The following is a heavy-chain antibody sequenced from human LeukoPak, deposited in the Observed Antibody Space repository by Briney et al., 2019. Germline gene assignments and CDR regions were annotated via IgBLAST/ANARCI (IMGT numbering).Heavy chain of an antibody. CDR1: GDSISSGGFL. CDR2: INFSGST. D-gene: IGHD1-14*01. V-gene: IGHV4-31*03. Sequence: SQTLSLTCTVSGDSISSGGFLWSWIRHHPGKGLEWIGHINFSGSTFYNPSLKSRPTISVDTSKNQFSLKLISVTAADTAVYFCARVVVTPGTRYFDYWGQGTLVTVSS. J-gene: IGHJ4*02. CDR3: ARVVVTPGTRYFDY.